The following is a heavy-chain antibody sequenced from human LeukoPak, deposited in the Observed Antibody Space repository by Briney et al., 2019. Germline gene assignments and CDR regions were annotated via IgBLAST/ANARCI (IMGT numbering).Heavy chain of an antibody. D-gene: IGHD6-19*01. CDR3: ARGPVADFDY. CDR1: GGSISSHY. Sequence: SETLSLTCTVSGGSISSHYWSWIRQPPGKGLEWLGYIYYSGSTNYTPSLKSRVTISVDTSKNQFSLKLSSVTAADTAVYYCARGPVADFDYWGQGTLVTVSS. CDR2: IYYSGST. J-gene: IGHJ4*02. V-gene: IGHV4-59*11.